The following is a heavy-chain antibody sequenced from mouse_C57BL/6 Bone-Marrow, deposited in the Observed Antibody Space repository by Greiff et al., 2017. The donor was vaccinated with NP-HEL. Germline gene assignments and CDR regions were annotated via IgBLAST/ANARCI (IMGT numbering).Heavy chain of an antibody. D-gene: IGHD1-1*01. V-gene: IGHV1-54*01. J-gene: IGHJ3*01. Sequence: QVQLQQSGAELVRPGTSVKVSCKASGYAFTNYLIEWVKQRPGQGLEWIGVINPGSGGTNYNVKFKGKATLTADKSSSTAYMQLSSLTSEDSAVYFCAREGYYYGSFAYWGQGTLVTVSA. CDR2: INPGSGGT. CDR3: AREGYYYGSFAY. CDR1: GYAFTNYL.